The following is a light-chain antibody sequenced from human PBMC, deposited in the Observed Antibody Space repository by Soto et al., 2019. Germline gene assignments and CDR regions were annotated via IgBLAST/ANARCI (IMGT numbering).Light chain of an antibody. CDR2: WAS. V-gene: IGKV4-1*01. CDR3: QQDYSSALT. CDR1: QSVLYSSNNKNY. J-gene: IGKJ4*01. Sequence: DIVMTQSPDSLAVSLGERATINCKSSQSVLYSSNNKNYLAWYLQKPGQPPKLLIYWASTRESGVPDRFSGSGSGTDFTLTISSLQAEDVAVYYCQQDYSSALTFGGGTKVEIK.